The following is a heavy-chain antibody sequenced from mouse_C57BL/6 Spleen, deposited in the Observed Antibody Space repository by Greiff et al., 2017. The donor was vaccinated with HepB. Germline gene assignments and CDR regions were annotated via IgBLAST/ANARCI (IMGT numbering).Heavy chain of an antibody. J-gene: IGHJ4*01. Sequence: QVQLQQSGPGLVQPSQSLSITCTVSGFSLTSYGVHWVRQSPGKGLEWLGVIWRGGSTDYNAAVMSRLSITKDNSKSQVFFKMNSLQADDTAIYYCAKNFASTGRAMDYWGQGTSVTVSS. V-gene: IGHV2-5*01. CDR3: AKNFASTGRAMDY. D-gene: IGHD4-1*02. CDR2: IWRGGST. CDR1: GFSLTSYG.